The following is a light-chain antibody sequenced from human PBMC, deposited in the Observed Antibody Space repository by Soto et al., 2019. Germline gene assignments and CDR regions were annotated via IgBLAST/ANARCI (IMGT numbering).Light chain of an antibody. Sequence: EIVLTQSPATLSLSPGERATLSCRASRSVSTFLAWYQQKPGQAPRLLIYDAYNRATGIPPRFSGSGSGTDFTLTISSLEPEDSAVYYCQQRHMWPITFGQGTRLEI. CDR2: DAY. CDR3: QQRHMWPIT. J-gene: IGKJ5*01. V-gene: IGKV3-11*01. CDR1: RSVSTF.